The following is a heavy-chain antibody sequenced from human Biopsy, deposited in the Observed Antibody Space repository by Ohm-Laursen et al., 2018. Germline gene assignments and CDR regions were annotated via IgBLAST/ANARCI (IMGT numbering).Heavy chain of an antibody. V-gene: IGHV4-34*01. CDR3: VRGVDYYDPYHYYALDV. Sequence: SETLSLTCFVYGGSFSEYYWTWIRQPPGKGLEWIGEINHRGTTNYNPSLKSRVTISVDTSKNQFSLKVRSVTAADTAVYYCVRGVDYYDPYHYYALDVWGQGTTVTVSS. J-gene: IGHJ6*02. D-gene: IGHD3-22*01. CDR1: GGSFSEYY. CDR2: INHRGTT.